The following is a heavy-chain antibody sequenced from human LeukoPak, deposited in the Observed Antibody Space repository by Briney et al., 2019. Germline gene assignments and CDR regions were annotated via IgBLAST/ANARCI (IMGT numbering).Heavy chain of an antibody. CDR1: GYTFTSYY. CDR3: ARDHNIAVAGSWFDP. CDR2: INPSGGST. Sequence: GASVKVSCKASGYTFTSYYMHWVRQPPGQGLEWMGIINPSGGSTSYAQKFQGRVTMTRDTSTSTVYMELSSLRSEDTAVYYCARDHNIAVAGSWFDPWGQGTLVTVSS. J-gene: IGHJ5*02. D-gene: IGHD6-19*01. V-gene: IGHV1-46*01.